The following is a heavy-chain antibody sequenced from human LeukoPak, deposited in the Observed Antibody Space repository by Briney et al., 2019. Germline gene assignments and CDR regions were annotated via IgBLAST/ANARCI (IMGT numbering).Heavy chain of an antibody. V-gene: IGHV1-18*01. Sequence: ASVKVSCKASGGTFSSYAISWVRQAPGQGLEWMGWISAYNGNTNYAQKLQGRVTMTTDTSTSTAYMELRSLRSDDTAVYYCARKNYDYGDYYFDYWGQGTLVTVSS. J-gene: IGHJ4*02. CDR1: GGTFSSYA. CDR2: ISAYNGNT. D-gene: IGHD4-17*01. CDR3: ARKNYDYGDYYFDY.